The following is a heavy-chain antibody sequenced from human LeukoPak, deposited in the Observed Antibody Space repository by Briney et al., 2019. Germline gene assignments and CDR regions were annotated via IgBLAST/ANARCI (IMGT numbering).Heavy chain of an antibody. V-gene: IGHV5-51*01. J-gene: IGHJ6*02. Sequence: GEALKISCKGSGYSFTSYWIGWVRQMPGKGLEWMGIIYPGDSDTRYSPSFQGQVTISADKSISTAYLQWSSLKASDTATYYCARPAYCSGGRCYNGMDVWGQGTTVTVSS. CDR1: GYSFTSYW. D-gene: IGHD2-15*01. CDR3: ARPAYCSGGRCYNGMDV. CDR2: IYPGDSDT.